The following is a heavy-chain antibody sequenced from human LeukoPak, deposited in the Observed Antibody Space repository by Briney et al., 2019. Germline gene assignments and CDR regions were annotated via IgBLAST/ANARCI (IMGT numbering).Heavy chain of an antibody. CDR3: ARGGAVAGTDLYFDY. V-gene: IGHV1-69*05. J-gene: IGHJ4*02. CDR2: IIPIFGTA. Sequence: AASVKVSCKASGGTFSSYAISWVRQAPGQGLEWMGRIIPIFGTANYAQKFQGRVTITTDESTSTAYMELSSLRSEDTAGYYCARGGAVAGTDLYFDYWGQGTLVTVSS. D-gene: IGHD6-19*01. CDR1: GGTFSSYA.